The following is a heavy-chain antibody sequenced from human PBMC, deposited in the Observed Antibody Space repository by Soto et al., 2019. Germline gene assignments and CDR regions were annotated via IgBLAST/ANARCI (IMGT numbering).Heavy chain of an antibody. Sequence: ESGGGVVQPGRSLRLSCAASGFTFSSYAMHWVRQAPGKGLEWVAVISYDGSNKYYADSVKGRFTISRDNSKNTLYLQMNSLRAEDTAVYYCARGPQYSYGYDLLDYWGQGTLVTVSS. V-gene: IGHV3-30-3*01. D-gene: IGHD5-18*01. CDR2: ISYDGSNK. CDR1: GFTFSSYA. CDR3: ARGPQYSYGYDLLDY. J-gene: IGHJ4*02.